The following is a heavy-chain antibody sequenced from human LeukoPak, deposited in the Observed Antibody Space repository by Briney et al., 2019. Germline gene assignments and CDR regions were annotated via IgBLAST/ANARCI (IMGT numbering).Heavy chain of an antibody. J-gene: IGHJ4*02. V-gene: IGHV1-2*02. CDR3: ARLGATTYDY. Sequence: ASVKVSCKASGYTFTDYYMHWVRQAPGQGLEWMGWINPNSGGTNYAQKFQGRVTMTRDTSISTAYMELSKLRSDDAAVYYCARLGATTYDYWGQGTLVTVSS. CDR1: GYTFTDYY. D-gene: IGHD1-26*01. CDR2: INPNSGGT.